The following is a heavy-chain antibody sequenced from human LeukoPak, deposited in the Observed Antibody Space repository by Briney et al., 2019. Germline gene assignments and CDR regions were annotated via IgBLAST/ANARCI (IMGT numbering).Heavy chain of an antibody. CDR1: GYTFTSYY. CDR3: ARDQYYYGSGGYYNAVDY. Sequence: ASVKVSCKASGYTFTSYYMHWVRQAPGQGLEWMGIINPTGGSATYAQKFRGRVTMTRDTSTSTVYMELSSLRSEDTAVYYCARDQYYYGSGGYYNAVDYWGQGTLVTVSS. CDR2: INPTGGSA. V-gene: IGHV1-46*01. D-gene: IGHD3-10*01. J-gene: IGHJ4*02.